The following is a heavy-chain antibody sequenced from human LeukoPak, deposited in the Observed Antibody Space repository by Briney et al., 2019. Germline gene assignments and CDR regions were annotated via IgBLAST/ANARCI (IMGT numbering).Heavy chain of an antibody. Sequence: RGSMTLSCAVSGFSLSGYWMTWVRQAPGKGLEWVANIKKIGSEKNYVDAVKRLFTISRDNAENSLFLQMNSLRVEDTAVYYCAREWQWGRAAAGTRSEGDYWGQGTLVAVSS. J-gene: IGHJ4*02. V-gene: IGHV3-7*01. CDR1: GFSLSGYW. CDR2: IKKIGSEK. D-gene: IGHD6-13*01. CDR3: AREWQWGRAAAGTRSEGDY.